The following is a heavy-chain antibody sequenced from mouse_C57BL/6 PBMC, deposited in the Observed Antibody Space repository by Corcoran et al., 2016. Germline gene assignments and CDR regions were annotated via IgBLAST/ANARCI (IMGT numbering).Heavy chain of an antibody. V-gene: IGHV9-3*01. Sequence: QIQLVQSGPELKKPGETVKISCKASGYTFTTYGMSWVKQAPGKGLKWMGWINTYSGVPTYADDFKGRFAFSLETSASTAYLQINNLKNEDTATYCCAKLGYEGWFAYWGQGTLVTVSA. CDR1: GYTFTTYG. J-gene: IGHJ3*01. D-gene: IGHD2-10*02. CDR2: INTYSGVP. CDR3: AKLGYEGWFAY.